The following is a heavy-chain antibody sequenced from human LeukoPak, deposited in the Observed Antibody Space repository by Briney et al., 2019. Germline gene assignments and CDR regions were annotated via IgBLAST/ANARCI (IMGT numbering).Heavy chain of an antibody. Sequence: PSETLSPTCTVSGGSIGSGDYYWIWIRQPPGKGLEWIGYISYSGSTYSNPSLKSRVTISVGTSKNQFSLKLTSVTAADTAVYYCARVIAASGLLYFDYWGQGTLVTVSS. CDR3: ARVIAASGLLYFDY. J-gene: IGHJ4*02. D-gene: IGHD6-19*01. CDR2: ISYSGST. CDR1: GGSIGSGDYY. V-gene: IGHV4-30-4*08.